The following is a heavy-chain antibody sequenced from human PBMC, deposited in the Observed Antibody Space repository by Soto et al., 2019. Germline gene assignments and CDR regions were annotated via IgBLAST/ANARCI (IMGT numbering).Heavy chain of an antibody. CDR2: IDPSDSYT. CDR1: GYSFTSYW. CDR3: ATSPFSGPEY. Sequence: PGESLKISCKGSGYSFTSYWISWVRQMPGKGLEWMGRIDPSDSYTNYSPSLQGHVTISADKSISTAYLQWSSLKASDTAMYYCATSPFSGPEYWGQGTLVTVSS. V-gene: IGHV5-10-1*01. J-gene: IGHJ4*02. D-gene: IGHD6-19*01.